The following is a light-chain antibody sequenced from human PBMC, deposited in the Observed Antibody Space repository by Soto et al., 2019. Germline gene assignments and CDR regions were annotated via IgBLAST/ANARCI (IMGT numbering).Light chain of an antibody. CDR1: QSISSSF. Sequence: EIVLTQSPRILSLYTGERASLSCGASQSISSSFLAWYQQKPGQAPRLLIYGASSRATGIPDRFSGSGSGTDFTLTISRLDPEDFAVYFCQQYGSSPRTFGQGTKVDIK. V-gene: IGKV3-20*01. CDR3: QQYGSSPRT. CDR2: GAS. J-gene: IGKJ1*01.